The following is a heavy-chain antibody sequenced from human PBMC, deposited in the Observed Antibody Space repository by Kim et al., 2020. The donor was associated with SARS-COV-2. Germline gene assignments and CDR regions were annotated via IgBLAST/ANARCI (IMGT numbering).Heavy chain of an antibody. Sequence: GGSLRLSCTASGFTFGDYAMRWVRQAPGKGLEWVGFIRSKAYGGTTEYAASVKGRFTISRDDSKSIAYLQMNSLKTEDTAVYYCTRDFHPNYYDSSGYYSLYYYYGMDVWGQGTTVTVSS. CDR3: TRDFHPNYYDSSGYYSLYYYYGMDV. CDR2: IRSKAYGGTT. V-gene: IGHV3-49*04. J-gene: IGHJ6*02. D-gene: IGHD3-22*01. CDR1: GFTFGDYA.